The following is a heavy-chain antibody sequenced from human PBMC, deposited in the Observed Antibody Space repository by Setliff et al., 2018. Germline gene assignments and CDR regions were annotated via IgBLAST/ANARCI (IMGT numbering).Heavy chain of an antibody. V-gene: IGHV4-61*09. D-gene: IGHD3-3*01. J-gene: IGHJ6*03. CDR1: GESIDSVATGNHY. CDR3: ARMSGFQYIDV. Sequence: SETLSLTCIVSGESIDSVATGNHYWNWIRQPAGEGLEWIGQIYTSWSTNYNPSLQSRVTISLDTSKNQFSLKLSSVTAADTAVYYCARMSGFQYIDVWGKGTTVTVSS. CDR2: IYTSWST.